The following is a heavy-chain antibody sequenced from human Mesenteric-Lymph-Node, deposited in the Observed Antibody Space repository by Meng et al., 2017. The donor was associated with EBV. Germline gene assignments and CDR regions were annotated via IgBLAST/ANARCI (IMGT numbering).Heavy chain of an antibody. CDR1: GFTFSSYG. CDR3: ARDFYGDFSKTDY. CDR2: IWYDGSHE. J-gene: IGHJ4*02. D-gene: IGHD4-17*01. Sequence: GQLVESGGGVVQPGTSLGLSCAASGFTFSSYGIHWVRQAPGKGLEWVAFIWYDGSHEYYADSVKGRFTISRDNSKNTLYLEMNTLRAEDSAMYYCARDFYGDFSKTDYWGRGTLVTVSS. V-gene: IGHV3-33*08.